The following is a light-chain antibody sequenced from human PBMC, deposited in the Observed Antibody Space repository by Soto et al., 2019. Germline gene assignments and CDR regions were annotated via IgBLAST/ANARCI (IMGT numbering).Light chain of an antibody. V-gene: IGLV7-46*01. CDR2: DTS. CDR1: TGSVTSNHH. J-gene: IGLJ3*02. CDR3: LLSYNAARV. Sequence: QAVVTQDPSLTVSPGGTVTLTCGSSTGSVTSNHHPYWFQQKAGQAPRTLIYDTSNKHSWRPARFSGSLLGDKAALTLSGAQPEDEDQYYCLLSYNAARVVGGGTKLTVL.